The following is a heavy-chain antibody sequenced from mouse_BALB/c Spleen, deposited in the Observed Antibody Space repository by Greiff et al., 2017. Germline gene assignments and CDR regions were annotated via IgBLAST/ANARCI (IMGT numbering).Heavy chain of an antibody. CDR1: GYSITSDYA. Sequence: EVQGVESGPGLVKPSQSLSLTCTVTGYSITSDYAWNWIRQFPGNKLEWMGYISYSGSTSYNPSLKSRISITRDTSKNQFFLQLNSVTTEDTATYYCARSDYPWFAYWGQGTLVTVSA. CDR2: ISYSGST. CDR3: ARSDYPWFAY. J-gene: IGHJ3*01. D-gene: IGHD2-4*01. V-gene: IGHV3-2*02.